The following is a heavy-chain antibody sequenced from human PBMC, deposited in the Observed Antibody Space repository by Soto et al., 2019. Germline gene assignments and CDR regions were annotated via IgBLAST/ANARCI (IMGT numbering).Heavy chain of an antibody. J-gene: IGHJ6*02. CDR3: ARDPGKYYYGSGSYSYYYYGMDV. CDR1: GFTFSSYS. D-gene: IGHD3-10*01. V-gene: IGHV3-48*01. Sequence: GGYLRLSCAASGFTFSSYSMNWVRQAPGKGLEWVSYISSSSSTIYYADSVKGRFTISRDNAKNSLYLQMNSLRAEDTAVYYCARDPGKYYYGSGSYSYYYYGMDVWGQGTTVTVSS. CDR2: ISSSSSTI.